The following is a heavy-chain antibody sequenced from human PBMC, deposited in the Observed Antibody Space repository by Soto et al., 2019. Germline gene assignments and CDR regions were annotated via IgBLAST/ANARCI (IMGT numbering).Heavy chain of an antibody. V-gene: IGHV4-59*01. CDR3: ARDEGSFDY. J-gene: IGHJ4*02. Sequence: SGSTNYNPSPKSRVTISVDTSKNQFSLKLSSVTAADPAVYYCARDEGSFDYWGQGTLVTVCS. CDR2: SGST.